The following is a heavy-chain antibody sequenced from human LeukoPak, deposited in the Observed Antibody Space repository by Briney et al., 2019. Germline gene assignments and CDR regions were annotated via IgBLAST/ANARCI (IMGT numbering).Heavy chain of an antibody. CDR3: ARDHGRYSSSSYY. J-gene: IGHJ4*02. CDR2: IWYDGSNK. Sequence: PGGSLRLSCAASGFTFSSYGMHWARQAPGKGLEWVAVIWYDGSNKYYADSVKGRFTISRDNSKNTLYLQMNSLRAEDTAVYYCARDHGRYSSSSYYWGQGTLVTVSS. CDR1: GFTFSSYG. V-gene: IGHV3-33*01. D-gene: IGHD6-6*01.